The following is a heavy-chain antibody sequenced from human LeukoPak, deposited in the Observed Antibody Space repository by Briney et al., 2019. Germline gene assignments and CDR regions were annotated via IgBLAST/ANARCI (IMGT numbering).Heavy chain of an antibody. Sequence: GASVKVSCKASGGTFSNYAINWVRQAPGQGLEWMGRIIPLLAIANYAQKFQGRVTITADTSTSTAYMELRSLRSDDTAVYYCASDERLYCSSTSCYTTPHYWGQGTLVTVSS. J-gene: IGHJ4*02. CDR3: ASDERLYCSSTSCYTTPHY. D-gene: IGHD2-2*02. CDR2: IIPLLAIA. CDR1: GGTFSNYA. V-gene: IGHV1-69*04.